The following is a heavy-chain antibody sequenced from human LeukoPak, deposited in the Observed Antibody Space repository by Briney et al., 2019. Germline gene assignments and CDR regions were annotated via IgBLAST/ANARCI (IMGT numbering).Heavy chain of an antibody. CDR1: GVTFDDYI. CDR3: ARAGGLIGGAFDI. CDR2: VSADGDTT. Sequence: PGGSLRLSCAASGVTFDDYIMHWVRQAPGKGLEWVSLVSADGDTTYYADSLKGRFTISRDNSKNSLYLQMNSLRTEDTALYYCARAGGLIGGAFDIWGQGTMVTVS. J-gene: IGHJ3*02. D-gene: IGHD3-22*01. V-gene: IGHV3-43*01.